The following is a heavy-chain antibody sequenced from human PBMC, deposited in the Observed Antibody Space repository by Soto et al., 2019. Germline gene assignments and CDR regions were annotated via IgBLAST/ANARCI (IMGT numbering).Heavy chain of an antibody. D-gene: IGHD3-10*01. CDR2: ISTSGAYI. J-gene: IGHJ4*02. V-gene: IGHV3-21*01. CDR3: AREGGPGFGELLV. Sequence: PGGSLRLSCAASGFTFSSYSMDWVRQAPGKGLEWVSSISTSGAYIYYADSVKGRFTISRANAKNSLFLQMDSLSVEDTAVYYCAREGGPGFGELLVWRKGALVTVSS. CDR1: GFTFSSYS.